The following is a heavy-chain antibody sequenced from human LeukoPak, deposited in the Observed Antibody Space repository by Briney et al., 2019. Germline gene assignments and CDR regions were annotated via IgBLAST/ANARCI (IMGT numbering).Heavy chain of an antibody. V-gene: IGHV1-2*02. CDR1: GYTFTGYY. Sequence: ASVKVSCKASGYTFTGYYMHWVRQAPGQGLEWMGWTNPNSGGTNYAQKFQGRVTMTRDTSISTAYMELSRLRSDDTAVYYCAVEDIVVVVAASTTAPFDYWGQGTLVTVS. J-gene: IGHJ4*02. D-gene: IGHD2-15*01. CDR2: TNPNSGGT. CDR3: AVEDIVVVVAASTTAPFDY.